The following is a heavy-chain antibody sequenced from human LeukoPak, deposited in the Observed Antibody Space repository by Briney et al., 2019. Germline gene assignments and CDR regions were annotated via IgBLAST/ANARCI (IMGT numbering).Heavy chain of an antibody. V-gene: IGHV1-46*01. Sequence: ASVKVSRKASGYTFTSYYMHWVRQAPGQGLEWMGIINPSGGSTSYAQQFQGRVTMTRDTSTSTVYMELSSLRSEDTAVYYCARAGVGSSSSVRYYYGMDVWGQGTTVTVSS. CDR1: GYTFTSYY. CDR3: ARAGVGSSSSVRYYYGMDV. CDR2: INPSGGST. D-gene: IGHD6-6*01. J-gene: IGHJ6*02.